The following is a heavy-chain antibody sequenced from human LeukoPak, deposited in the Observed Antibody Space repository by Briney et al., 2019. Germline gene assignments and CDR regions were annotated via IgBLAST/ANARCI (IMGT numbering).Heavy chain of an antibody. J-gene: IGHJ6*02. D-gene: IGHD6-19*01. Sequence: PGGSLRLSCAASGFTFSSYWMSWVRQAPGQGLEWMGGIIPIFGTANYAQKFQGRVTITADESTSTAYMELSSLRSEDTAVYYCARGNGWDYYYYGMDVWGQGTTVTVSS. CDR2: IIPIFGTA. CDR1: GFTFSSYW. CDR3: ARGNGWDYYYYGMDV. V-gene: IGHV1-69*01.